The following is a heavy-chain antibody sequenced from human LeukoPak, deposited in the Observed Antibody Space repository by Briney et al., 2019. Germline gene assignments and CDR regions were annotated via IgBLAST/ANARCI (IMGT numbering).Heavy chain of an antibody. J-gene: IGHJ4*02. D-gene: IGHD3-10*01. Sequence: ASVKVSCKASGYTFTSYGISWVPQAPGQGLEWMGWISAYNGNTNYAQKLQGRVAMTTDTSTSTAYMELRSLRSDDTAVYYCARDRYYGSGLPFDYWGQGTLVTVSS. CDR1: GYTFTSYG. CDR3: ARDRYYGSGLPFDY. CDR2: ISAYNGNT. V-gene: IGHV1-18*01.